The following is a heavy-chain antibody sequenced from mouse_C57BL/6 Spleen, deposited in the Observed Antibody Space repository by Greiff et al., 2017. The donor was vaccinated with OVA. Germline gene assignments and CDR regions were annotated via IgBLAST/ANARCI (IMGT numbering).Heavy chain of an antibody. CDR3: ARNHYSNYFFDY. D-gene: IGHD2-5*01. J-gene: IGHJ2*01. V-gene: IGHV1-80*01. CDR2: IYPGDGDT. CDR1: GYAFSSYW. Sequence: VKLQQSGAELVKPGASVKISCKASGYAFSSYWMNWVKQRPGKGLVWIGQIYPGDGDTNYNGKFKGKATLTADKSSSTAYMQLSSLTSEDSAVYFCARNHYSNYFFDYWGQGTTLTVSS.